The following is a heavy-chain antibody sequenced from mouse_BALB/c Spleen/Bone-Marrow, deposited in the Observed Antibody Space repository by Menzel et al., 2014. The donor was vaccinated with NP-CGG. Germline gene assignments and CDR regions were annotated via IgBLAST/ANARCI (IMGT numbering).Heavy chain of an antibody. V-gene: IGHV1-5*01. D-gene: IGHD1-1*01. CDR1: GYTFTSYW. Sequence: EVQLQQSGTVLARPGASVKMSCKASGYTFTSYWMHWVKQRPGQGLEWIGAIYPGNSDTSYNQKFKGKAKLTAVTSTSTAYMDLSSLTNEDSAVYYCTRDITTVVATRAMDYWGQGTSVTVSS. CDR2: IYPGNSDT. J-gene: IGHJ4*01. CDR3: TRDITTVVATRAMDY.